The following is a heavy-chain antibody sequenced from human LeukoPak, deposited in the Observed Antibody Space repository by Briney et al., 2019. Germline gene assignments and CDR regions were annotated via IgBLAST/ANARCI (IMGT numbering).Heavy chain of an antibody. V-gene: IGHV3-33*01. CDR1: GFTFRNHG. CDR3: GRDIASRRCDY. Sequence: GMSLRLSCAASGFTFRNHGMHWVRQAPGKGLEWVAVIWYDGSNQYYADSVKGRFTISRDNSKNTLWLQMNSLRAEDTAVYYCGRDIASRRCDYGGRGTPVTVSS. J-gene: IGHJ4*02. CDR2: IWYDGSNQ. D-gene: IGHD6-6*01.